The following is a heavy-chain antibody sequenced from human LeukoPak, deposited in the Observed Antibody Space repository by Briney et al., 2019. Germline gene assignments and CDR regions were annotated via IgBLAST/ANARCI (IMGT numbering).Heavy chain of an antibody. J-gene: IGHJ4*02. D-gene: IGHD3-10*01. V-gene: IGHV1-18*01. CDR2: ISAYNGNT. CDR1: GYTFTSYG. CDR3: ASLYGSGSHSAEYFDY. Sequence: ASVKVSCKASGYTFTSYGISWVRQAPGQGLEWMGWISAYNGNTNYAQKLQGRVTMTRDTSTSTVYMELSSLRSEDTAVYYCASLYGSGSHSAEYFDYWGQGTLVTVSS.